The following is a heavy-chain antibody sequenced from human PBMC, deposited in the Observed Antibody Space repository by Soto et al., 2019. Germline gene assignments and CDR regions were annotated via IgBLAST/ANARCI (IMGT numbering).Heavy chain of an antibody. CDR3: ARVRDIVVVPAAIPRDYYYYGMDV. Sequence: GASVKVSFKASGYTFTGYYMHWLRQAPGQGLEWMGWINPNSGGTNYAQKFQGRVTMTRDTSISTAYMELSRLRSDDTAVYYCARVRDIVVVPAAIPRDYYYYGMDVWGQGTTVTVSS. CDR1: GYTFTGYY. J-gene: IGHJ6*02. CDR2: INPNSGGT. D-gene: IGHD2-2*01. V-gene: IGHV1-2*02.